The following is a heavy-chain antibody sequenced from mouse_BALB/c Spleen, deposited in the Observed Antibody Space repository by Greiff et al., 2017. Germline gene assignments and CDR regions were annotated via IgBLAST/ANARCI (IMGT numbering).Heavy chain of an antibody. Sequence: VQLKESGPGLVKPSQSLSLTCSVTGYSITSGYYWYWIRQFPGNKLEWMGYISYDGSNNYNPSLKNRISITRDTSKNQFFLKLNSVTTEDTATYYCARVGGYYYAMDYWGQGTSVTVSS. CDR3: ARVGGYYYAMDY. J-gene: IGHJ4*01. CDR1: GYSITSGYY. D-gene: IGHD2-2*01. V-gene: IGHV3-6*02. CDR2: ISYDGSN.